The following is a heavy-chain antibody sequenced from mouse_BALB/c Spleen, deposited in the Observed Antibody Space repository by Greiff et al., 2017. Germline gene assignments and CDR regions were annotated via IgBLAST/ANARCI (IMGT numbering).Heavy chain of an antibody. CDR2: INPSSGYT. CDR3: ARSPSNWDDMDY. CDR1: GYTFTSYT. V-gene: IGHV1-4*02. Sequence: VQLQQSAAELARPGASVKMSCKASGYTFTSYTMHWVKQRPGQGLEWIGYINPSSGYTEYNQKFKDKTTLTADKSSSTAYMQLSSLTSEDSAVYYCARSPSNWDDMDYWGQGTSVTVSS. J-gene: IGHJ4*01. D-gene: IGHD4-1*01.